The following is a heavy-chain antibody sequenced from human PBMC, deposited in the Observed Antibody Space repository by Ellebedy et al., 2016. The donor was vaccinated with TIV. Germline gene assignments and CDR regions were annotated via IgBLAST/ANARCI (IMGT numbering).Heavy chain of an antibody. CDR3: ARDRTTVTSTDY. V-gene: IGHV3-9*01. J-gene: IGHJ4*02. Sequence: GGSLRLXXAASGFTFDDYAMHWVRQAPGKGLEWVSGISWNSGSIGYADSVKGRFTISRDNAKNSLYLQMNSLRAEDTAVYYCARDRTTVTSTDYWGQGTLVTVSS. CDR2: ISWNSGSI. CDR1: GFTFDDYA. D-gene: IGHD4-17*01.